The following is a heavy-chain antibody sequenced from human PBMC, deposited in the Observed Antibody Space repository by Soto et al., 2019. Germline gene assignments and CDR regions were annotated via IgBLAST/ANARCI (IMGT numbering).Heavy chain of an antibody. D-gene: IGHD3-16*01. Sequence: PSETLSLTCTVSGASMSDYYGSWIRQSPGKGLEHIGYMNRGGRGEYYPSLKSRVTISVDTSNNQISLKLSSVTAADTAIYYCARSGHTFGGVVWGQGILVTVSS. CDR2: MNRGGRG. CDR3: ARSGHTFGGVV. V-gene: IGHV4-59*13. J-gene: IGHJ4*02. CDR1: GASMSDYY.